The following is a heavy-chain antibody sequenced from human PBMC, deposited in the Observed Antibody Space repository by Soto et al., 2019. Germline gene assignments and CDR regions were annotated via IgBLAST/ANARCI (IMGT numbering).Heavy chain of an antibody. J-gene: IGHJ4*02. Sequence: QVQLVESGGGVVQPGRSLRLSCAASGFTFSSYGIHWVRQAPGKGLEWVAVISYDGSNRYYADSVKGRITISRDNSKNTLYLQMNSLRAKDTAVYYCAKGGYYDSSGYLGWLDYWGQGTLVTVSS. V-gene: IGHV3-30*18. CDR1: GFTFSSYG. D-gene: IGHD3-22*01. CDR3: AKGGYYDSSGYLGWLDY. CDR2: ISYDGSNR.